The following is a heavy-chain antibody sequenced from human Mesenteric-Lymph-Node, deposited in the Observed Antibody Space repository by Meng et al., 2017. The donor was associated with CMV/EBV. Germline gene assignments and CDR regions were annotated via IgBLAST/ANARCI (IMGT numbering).Heavy chain of an antibody. Sequence: GESLKISCAASGFPFNSYTFNWVRQAPGRGLEWVASISGSSSFMFYADSVKGRFNISRDNAKNSLYLQMNSLRAEDTAVYYCARDGGSGGYGDYYYGLDVWGQGTTVTVSS. CDR2: ISGSSSFM. D-gene: IGHD2-15*01. V-gene: IGHV3-21*06. CDR1: GFPFNSYT. CDR3: ARDGGSGGYGDYYYGLDV. J-gene: IGHJ6*02.